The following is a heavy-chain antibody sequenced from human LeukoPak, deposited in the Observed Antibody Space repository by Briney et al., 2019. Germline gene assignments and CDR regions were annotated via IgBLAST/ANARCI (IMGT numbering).Heavy chain of an antibody. CDR1: GFTFSSYS. Sequence: GGSLRLSCAASGFTFSSYSMTWVRQAPGKGLEWVSSISSSSSYIYYADSVKGRFTISRDNAKNSLYLQMNSLRAEDTAVYYCARDRYYDFWSGYYRENYFDYWGQGTLVTVSS. D-gene: IGHD3-3*01. V-gene: IGHV3-21*01. CDR3: ARDRYYDFWSGYYRENYFDY. J-gene: IGHJ4*02. CDR2: ISSSSSYI.